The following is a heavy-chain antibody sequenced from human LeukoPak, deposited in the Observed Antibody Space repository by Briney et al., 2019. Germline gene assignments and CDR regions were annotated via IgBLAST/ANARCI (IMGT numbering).Heavy chain of an antibody. CDR2: ISGSGGST. CDR3: AKDPLLLYDSSAYYEYYFDY. D-gene: IGHD3-22*01. Sequence: GGSLRLSYAASGFTFSSYAMSWVRQAPGKGLEWVSAISGSGGSTYYADSVKGRFTISRDNSKETLYLQMNSLRAEDTAVYYCAKDPLLLYDSSAYYEYYFDYWGQGTLVTVSS. CDR1: GFTFSSYA. V-gene: IGHV3-23*01. J-gene: IGHJ4*02.